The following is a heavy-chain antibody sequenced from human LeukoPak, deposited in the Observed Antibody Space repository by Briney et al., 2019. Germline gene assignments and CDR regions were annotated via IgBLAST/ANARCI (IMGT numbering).Heavy chain of an antibody. Sequence: GGSLRLSCAASGFTFSSYSMNWVRQAPGKGLEWVSSISSSSSYIYYADSVKGRFTISRDNAKNSLYLQMNSLRAEDTAVYYCARGSVVPAATPFDPWGQGTLVTVSS. CDR2: ISSSSSYI. V-gene: IGHV3-21*01. CDR3: ARGSVVPAATPFDP. D-gene: IGHD2-2*01. CDR1: GFTFSSYS. J-gene: IGHJ5*02.